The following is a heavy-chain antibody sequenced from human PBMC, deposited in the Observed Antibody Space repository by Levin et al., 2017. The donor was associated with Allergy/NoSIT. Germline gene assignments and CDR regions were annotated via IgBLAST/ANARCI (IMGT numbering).Heavy chain of an antibody. Sequence: KGLXWVAVISYDGNDKYYADSVKGRFTISRDTPKNTLHLQMNSLRTEDTAVYYCVKDIVFGTSSWALDFWGQGALVTVSS. CDR2: ISYDGNDK. J-gene: IGHJ4*02. D-gene: IGHD6-13*01. CDR3: VKDIVFGTSSWALDF. V-gene: IGHV3-30*18.